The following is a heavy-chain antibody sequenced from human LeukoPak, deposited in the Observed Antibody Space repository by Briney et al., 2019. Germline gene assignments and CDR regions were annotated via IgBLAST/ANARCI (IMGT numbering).Heavy chain of an antibody. CDR1: GFTFSSYA. J-gene: IGHJ6*03. V-gene: IGHV3-30*01. D-gene: IGHD5-18*01. CDR3: ARDSDYAGGYSPCYYYYYMDV. Sequence: GRSLRLSCAASGFTFSSYAMHWVRQAPGKGLEWVAVISYDGSNKYYADSVKGRFTISRDNSKNTLYLQMNSLRAEDTAVYYCARDSDYAGGYSPCYYYYYMDVWGKGTTVTVSS. CDR2: ISYDGSNK.